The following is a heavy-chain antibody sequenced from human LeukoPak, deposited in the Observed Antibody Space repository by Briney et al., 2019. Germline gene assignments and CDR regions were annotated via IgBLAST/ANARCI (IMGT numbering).Heavy chain of an antibody. CDR1: GGTFSSYA. D-gene: IGHD3-22*01. V-gene: IGHV1-69*06. CDR3: AGGYYYDSSGRIPIDY. J-gene: IGHJ4*02. CDR2: IIPIFGTA. Sequence: WASVKVSCKASGGTFSSYAISWVRQAPGQGLEWMGGIIPIFGTANYAQKFQGRVTITADKSTSTAYMELSSLRSEDTAVYYCAGGYYYDSSGRIPIDYWGQGTLVTVSS.